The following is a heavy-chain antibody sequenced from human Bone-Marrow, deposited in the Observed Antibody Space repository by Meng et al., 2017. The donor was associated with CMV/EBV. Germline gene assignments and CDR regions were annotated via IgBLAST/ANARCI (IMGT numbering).Heavy chain of an antibody. J-gene: IGHJ6*02. D-gene: IGHD1-14*01. V-gene: IGHV1-18*01. CDR1: GYNFIKYG. CDR2: INAYNGQT. CDR3: ARDGVIQVEFDNRPGECGYFGTDV. Sequence: ASVKVSCKASGYNFIKYGISWVRQAPGQGLEWMGWINAYNGQTVYAQRLQDRFTMTTDTSTSTAYMEVRSLRPDDTAAYYCARDGVIQVEFDNRPGECGYFGTDVWGQGTTVTVSS.